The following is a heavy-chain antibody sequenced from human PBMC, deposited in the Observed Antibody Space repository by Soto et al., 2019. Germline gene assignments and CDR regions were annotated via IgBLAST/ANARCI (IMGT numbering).Heavy chain of an antibody. D-gene: IGHD6-6*01. Sequence: PSETLSLTSTASGGSISSYYWSWIRQPPGKGLEWIEYIYYSGSTNYNPSLKSRVTISVDTSKNQFSLKLSSVTAADTSASYCARDRGGSSSAFGYWGQGTLVTVSS. J-gene: IGHJ4*02. CDR2: IYYSGST. V-gene: IGHV4-59*01. CDR3: ARDRGGSSSAFGY. CDR1: GGSISSYY.